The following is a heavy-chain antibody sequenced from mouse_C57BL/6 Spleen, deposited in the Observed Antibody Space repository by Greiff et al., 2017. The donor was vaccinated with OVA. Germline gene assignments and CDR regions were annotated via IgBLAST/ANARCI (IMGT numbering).Heavy chain of an antibody. J-gene: IGHJ2*01. CDR2: INPSSGYT. D-gene: IGHD1-1*01. V-gene: IGHV1-4*01. Sequence: VQLKESGAELARPGASVKMSCKASGYTFTSYTMHWVKQRPGQGLEWIGYINPSSGYTKYNQKFKDKATLTADKSSSTAYMQLSSLTSEDSAVYYCARDGPITTYFDYWGQGTTLTVSS. CDR3: ARDGPITTYFDY. CDR1: GYTFTSYT.